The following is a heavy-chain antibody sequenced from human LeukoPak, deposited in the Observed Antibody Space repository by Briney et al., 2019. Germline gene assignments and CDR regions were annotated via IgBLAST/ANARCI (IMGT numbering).Heavy chain of an antibody. V-gene: IGHV3-23*01. D-gene: IGHD2-15*01. Sequence: GGSLRLSCAASGFTFSSYSMSWVRQAPGKGLEWVSAISGSGRSTFYSDSVKGRSTISRDNSKNTLYLQMNSLRAEDTAVYYCARDGGAYQFDYWGQGTLVTVSS. CDR1: GFTFSSYS. CDR2: ISGSGRST. CDR3: ARDGGAYQFDY. J-gene: IGHJ4*02.